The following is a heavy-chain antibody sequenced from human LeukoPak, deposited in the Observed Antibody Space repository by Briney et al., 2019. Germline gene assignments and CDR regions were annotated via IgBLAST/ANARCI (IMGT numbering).Heavy chain of an antibody. CDR1: GFTFDDYG. CDR2: IGTAGDT. Sequence: GGSLRLSCAASGFTFDDYGMSWVRQAPGKGLEWVSAIGTAGDTYYAVSVKGRFTISRENAKNSLYPQMNSLRPGDTAVYYCAREGPTVGSKWDNWYFDLWGRGTLVTVSS. D-gene: IGHD1-26*01. CDR3: AREGPTVGSKWDNWYFDL. V-gene: IGHV3-13*01. J-gene: IGHJ2*01.